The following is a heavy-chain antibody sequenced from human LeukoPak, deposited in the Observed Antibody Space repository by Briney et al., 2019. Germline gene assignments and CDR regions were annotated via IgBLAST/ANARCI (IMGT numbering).Heavy chain of an antibody. Sequence: PGGSLRLSCAASGFTFSSYAMSWVRQAPGKGLEWVSAISGSGGSTYYADSVKGRFTISRDNSKNTLYLQMNSLRAEDTAVYYCAKDMGGVYDFWSGSTLEQYYFDYWGQGTLVTVSS. J-gene: IGHJ4*02. D-gene: IGHD3-3*01. CDR3: AKDMGGVYDFWSGSTLEQYYFDY. V-gene: IGHV3-23*01. CDR1: GFTFSSYA. CDR2: ISGSGGST.